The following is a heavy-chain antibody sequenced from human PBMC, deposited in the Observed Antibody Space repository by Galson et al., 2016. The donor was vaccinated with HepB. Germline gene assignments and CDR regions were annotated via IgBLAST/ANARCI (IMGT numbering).Heavy chain of an antibody. CDR2: ISGSGNT. CDR3: ARYSSAWSLDT. V-gene: IGHV3-23*01. D-gene: IGHD6-19*01. J-gene: IGHJ5*02. Sequence: SLRLSCAASEFTFSSYAMSWVRQAPGKGLEWLSSISGSGNTNYADSVKGRFIISRDNSKGTLYLEMNSLRAEDTAIYYCARYSSAWSLDTWGQGTLVTVSS. CDR1: EFTFSSYA.